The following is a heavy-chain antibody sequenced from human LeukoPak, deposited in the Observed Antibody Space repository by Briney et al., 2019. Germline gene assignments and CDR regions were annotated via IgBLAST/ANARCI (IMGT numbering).Heavy chain of an antibody. CDR3: ARARIGYCRITSCPAFGY. D-gene: IGHD2-2*03. Sequence: GASVKVSCKASGYTFTSYDINWVRQATGQGLEWMGWMNPNTGNTGYAQSLQGRVTITRNTSISTAYMELRGLRSDDTAVYYCARARIGYCRITSCPAFGYWGQGTLVTVSS. V-gene: IGHV1-8*03. CDR2: MNPNTGNT. J-gene: IGHJ4*02. CDR1: GYTFTSYD.